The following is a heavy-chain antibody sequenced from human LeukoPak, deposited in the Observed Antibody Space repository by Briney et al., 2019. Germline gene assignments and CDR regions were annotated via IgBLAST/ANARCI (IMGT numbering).Heavy chain of an antibody. CDR1: GGTFSSYA. D-gene: IGHD3-3*01. J-gene: IGHJ6*02. CDR2: IIPIFGTA. V-gene: IGHV1-69*13. CDR3: ASRITIFGGHLEYGMDV. Sequence: SVKVSCKASGGTFSSYAISWVRQAPGQGLEWMGGIIPIFGTANYAQKFQGRVTITADESTSTAYMELSSLRSEDTAVYYCASRITIFGGHLEYGMDVWGQGTTVTVSS.